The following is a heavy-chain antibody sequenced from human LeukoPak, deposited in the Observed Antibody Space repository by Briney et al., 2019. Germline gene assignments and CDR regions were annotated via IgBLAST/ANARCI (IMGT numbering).Heavy chain of an antibody. J-gene: IGHJ4*02. Sequence: GASVKVSCKASGYTFTRYGISWVRQAPGQGLEWMGWISAYNGNTNYAQKLQGRVTMTTDTSTSTAYMELRSLRSDDTAVYYCARGYGRLWSFPMGYWGPGTLVTVSS. CDR1: GYTFTRYG. V-gene: IGHV1-18*01. D-gene: IGHD1-26*01. CDR2: ISAYNGNT. CDR3: ARGYGRLWSFPMGY.